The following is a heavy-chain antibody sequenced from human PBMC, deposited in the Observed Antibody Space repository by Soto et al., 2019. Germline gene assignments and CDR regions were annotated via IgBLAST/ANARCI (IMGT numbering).Heavy chain of an antibody. V-gene: IGHV1-18*01. J-gene: IGHJ4*02. CDR3: ARGEGYCISTSCYTPIDY. CDR2: ISAYNGNT. CDR1: GYTFTSYG. Sequence: ASVKVSCKASGYTFTSYGISWVRQAPGQGLEWMGWISAYNGNTNYAQKLQGRVTMTTDTSTSTAYMELRSLRSDDTAVYYCARGEGYCISTSCYTPIDYWGQGTLVTVSS. D-gene: IGHD2-2*02.